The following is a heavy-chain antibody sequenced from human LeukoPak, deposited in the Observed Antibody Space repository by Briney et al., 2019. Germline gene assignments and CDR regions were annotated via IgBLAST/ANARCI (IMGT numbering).Heavy chain of an antibody. J-gene: IGHJ4*02. Sequence: SETLSLTCTVSGGSISSYYWSWIRQPAGRELEWIGYIYYSGSTNYNPSLKSRVTISVDTSKNQFSLKLSAVTAADTAVYCCARAGVAAAGEFDYWGQGTLVTVSS. V-gene: IGHV4-59*01. D-gene: IGHD6-13*01. CDR3: ARAGVAAAGEFDY. CDR2: IYYSGST. CDR1: GGSISSYY.